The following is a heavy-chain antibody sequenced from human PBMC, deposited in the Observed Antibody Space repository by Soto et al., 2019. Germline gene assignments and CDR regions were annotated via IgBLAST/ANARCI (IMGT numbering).Heavy chain of an antibody. V-gene: IGHV3-23*01. J-gene: IGHJ5*02. Sequence: EVQLLESGGGLVKPGGSLRLSCAASGFAFGRYALSWVRQAPGKGLELVSAMGGSVDSKSYADSVKGRFTISRDDPKNTLFLEMNSLRPEDTAIYFCARDQISGWYDNWGQGTLVTVSS. CDR2: MGGSVDSK. CDR1: GFAFGRYA. CDR3: ARDQISGWYDN. D-gene: IGHD6-19*01.